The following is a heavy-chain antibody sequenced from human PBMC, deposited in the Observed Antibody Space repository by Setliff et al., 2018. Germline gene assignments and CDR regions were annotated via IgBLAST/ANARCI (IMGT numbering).Heavy chain of an antibody. Sequence: SETLSLTCTVSGGSINEANYYWSWIRQSPGKGLEWIGYIYSSGSTNYNPSLKSRVTISVDTSKNQFSLRLSSVTAADTAVYYCARTRYGLGGRPYWGQGTLVTV. D-gene: IGHD2-15*01. J-gene: IGHJ4*02. V-gene: IGHV4-61*01. CDR2: IYSSGST. CDR3: ARTRYGLGGRPY. CDR1: GGSINEANYY.